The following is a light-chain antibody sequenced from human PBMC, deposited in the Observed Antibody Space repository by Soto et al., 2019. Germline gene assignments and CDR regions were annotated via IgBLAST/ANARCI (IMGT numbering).Light chain of an antibody. CDR1: QAISTW. V-gene: IGKV1D-12*01. J-gene: IGKJ1*01. CDR3: QQANSFPRT. Sequence: DIQITQSASCVSASVGDRVTITCRASQAISTWLAWYQQNPGKAPKLLIYSASNLQSGVPSRFSGSGSGTDFTLTISSLQPEDFATYYCQQANSFPRTFGQGTKVEIK. CDR2: SAS.